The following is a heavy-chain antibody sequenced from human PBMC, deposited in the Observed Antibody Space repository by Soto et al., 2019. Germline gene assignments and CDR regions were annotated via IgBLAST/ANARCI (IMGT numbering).Heavy chain of an antibody. CDR1: GFTLSNYA. CDR3: VRIKLVEFYFINVDVYDIDV. V-gene: IGHV3-48*02. J-gene: IGHJ6*02. Sequence: EVQLVESGGGLVQPGGSLRLSCAASGFTLSNYAVNWVRQAPGKGLEWVSYISSDSRYIYYGDSVKGRFTISRDNARNSVKMQKNSLRDQDTAVYYCVRIKLVEFYFINVDVYDIDVWGQGTPVTVSS. D-gene: IGHD3-22*01. CDR2: ISSDSRYI.